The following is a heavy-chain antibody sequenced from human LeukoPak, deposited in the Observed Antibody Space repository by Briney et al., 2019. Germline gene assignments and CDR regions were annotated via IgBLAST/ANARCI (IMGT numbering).Heavy chain of an antibody. V-gene: IGHV1-69*05. Sequence: ASVKVSCKASGRTFSSYAISWVRQAPGQGLEWMGGIIPIFGTANYAQKFQGRVTITTDESTSTAYMELSSLRSEDTAVYYCASSPLLIAAAGATYYYYFDYWGQGTLVTVSS. CDR1: GRTFSSYA. J-gene: IGHJ4*02. D-gene: IGHD6-13*01. CDR2: IIPIFGTA. CDR3: ASSPLLIAAAGATYYYYFDY.